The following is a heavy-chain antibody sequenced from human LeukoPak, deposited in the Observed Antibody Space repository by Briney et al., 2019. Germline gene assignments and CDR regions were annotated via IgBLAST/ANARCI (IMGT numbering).Heavy chain of an antibody. CDR3: ARGGNYYDSSGSNYRLDY. V-gene: IGHV3-30*04. D-gene: IGHD3-22*01. CDR1: GFTFSSYA. CDR2: ISYDGSNK. J-gene: IGHJ4*02. Sequence: PGRSLRLSCAASGFTFSSYAMHWVRQAPGKGLEWVAVISYDGSNKYYADSVKGRFTISRDNSKNTLYLQMNSLRAEDTAVYYCARGGNYYDSSGSNYRLDYWGQGTLVTVSS.